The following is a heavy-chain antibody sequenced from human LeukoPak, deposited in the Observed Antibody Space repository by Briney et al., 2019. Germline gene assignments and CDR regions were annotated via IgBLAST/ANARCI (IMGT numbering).Heavy chain of an antibody. Sequence: RHSETLSLTCTVSGGSISSYSWSWIRQPPGKGLEWIGYIYYSGSTNYNPSLKSRVTISVDTSKNQFSLKLSSVTAADTAVYYCARAPGYYDIGIFDYWGQGTLVTVSS. CDR3: ARAPGYYDIGIFDY. CDR1: GGSISSYS. V-gene: IGHV4-59*01. J-gene: IGHJ4*02. CDR2: IYYSGST. D-gene: IGHD3-22*01.